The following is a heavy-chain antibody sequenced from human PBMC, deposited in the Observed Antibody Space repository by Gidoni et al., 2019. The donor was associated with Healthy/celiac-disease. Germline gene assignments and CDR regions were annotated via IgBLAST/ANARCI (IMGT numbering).Heavy chain of an antibody. Sequence: QVQLVESGGGVVQPGRSLRLSCAASGFTFSSSGRHWVLQAPGKGLEWVAGISYDGSNKYYADSVKGRFTISRDNSKNTLYLRMNSLRAEDTAVYYCAKDRARILYTFDYWGQGTLVTVSS. V-gene: IGHV3-30*18. J-gene: IGHJ4*02. CDR3: AKDRARILYTFDY. CDR1: GFTFSSSG. D-gene: IGHD2-8*01. CDR2: ISYDGSNK.